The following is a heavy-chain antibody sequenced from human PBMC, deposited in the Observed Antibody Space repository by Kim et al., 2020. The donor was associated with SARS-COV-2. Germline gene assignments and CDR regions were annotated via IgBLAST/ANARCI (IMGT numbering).Heavy chain of an antibody. J-gene: IGHJ4*02. CDR3: ARPIAVAGLFDY. D-gene: IGHD6-19*01. V-gene: IGHV4-39*01. Sequence: YTLSPKSRVSISVDTSTNQFSLKLSSVAAADTAVYYWARPIAVAGLFDYWGQGTLVTVSS.